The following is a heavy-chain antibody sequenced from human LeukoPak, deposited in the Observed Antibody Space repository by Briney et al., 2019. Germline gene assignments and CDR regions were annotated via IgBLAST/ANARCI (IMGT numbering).Heavy chain of an antibody. CDR1: GGSFSGYY. D-gene: IGHD4-11*01. J-gene: IGHJ4*02. CDR3: ARHRFEGYSNYPFGY. CDR2: IYYSGST. Sequence: SETLSLTCAVYGGSFSGYYWSWIRQPPGKGLEWIGTIYYSGSTYYNPSLKSRVTISVGTSKNQFSLKLSSVTAADTAVYYCARHRFEGYSNYPFGYWGQGTLVTVSS. V-gene: IGHV4-34*01.